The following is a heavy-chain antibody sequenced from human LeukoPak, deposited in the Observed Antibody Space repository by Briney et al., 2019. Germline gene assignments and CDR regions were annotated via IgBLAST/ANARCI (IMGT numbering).Heavy chain of an antibody. CDR2: ISDRSNYI. J-gene: IGHJ4*02. D-gene: IGHD3-3*01. V-gene: IGHV3-21*04. Sequence: GGSLRLSCVASGFTFSSYNMNWVRQAPGKGLEWVSCISDRSNYIYYADSVKGRFSISRDNPKNSLFLQMNSLRAEDTALYYCVKAWSDWGQGTLVTVSS. CDR1: GFTFSSYN. CDR3: VKAWSD.